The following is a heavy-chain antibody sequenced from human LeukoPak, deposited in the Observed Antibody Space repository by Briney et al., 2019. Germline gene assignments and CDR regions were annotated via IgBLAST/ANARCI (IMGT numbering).Heavy chain of an antibody. V-gene: IGHV4-4*07. J-gene: IGHJ5*02. D-gene: IGHD2-2*01. CDR1: GGSISSYY. CDR3: ARGARPQLLRKGGNWFDP. CDR2: IYTSGST. Sequence: SETLSLTCTVSGGSISSYYWSWIRQPAGKGLEWIGRIYTSGSTNYNPSLKSRVTMSVDTSKNQFSLKLSSVTAADTAVYYCARGARPQLLRKGGNWFDPWGQGTLVTVSS.